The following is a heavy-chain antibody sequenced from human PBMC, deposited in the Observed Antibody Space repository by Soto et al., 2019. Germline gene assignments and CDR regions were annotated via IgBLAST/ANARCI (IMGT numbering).Heavy chain of an antibody. CDR3: ASLTTNYDQRNWFDP. D-gene: IGHD5-12*01. J-gene: IGHJ5*02. V-gene: IGHV3-48*03. Sequence: GGSLRLSCAASGFTFSSYEMNWVRQAPGKGLEWVSYISSSGSTIYYADSGKGRFTISRDNAKNSLYLQMNSLRAEDTAVYYCASLTTNYDQRNWFDPWGQGTLVTV. CDR2: ISSSGSTI. CDR1: GFTFSSYE.